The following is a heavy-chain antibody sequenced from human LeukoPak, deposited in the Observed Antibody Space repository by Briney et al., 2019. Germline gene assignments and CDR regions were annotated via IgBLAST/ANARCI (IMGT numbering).Heavy chain of an antibody. CDR3: ARRQTTIQAFDI. J-gene: IGHJ3*02. CDR1: GGSISSSPYY. CDR2: MSYSGNS. V-gene: IGHV4-39*01. D-gene: IGHD1-14*01. Sequence: PSETLSLTCTVSGGSISSSPYYWGCIRQPPGKGLKWIGSMSYSGNSYYAPSPSLKSRVTISGDMSKNQFSLHLNSVTAADTAVYYCARRQTTIQAFDIWGQGTMVTVSS.